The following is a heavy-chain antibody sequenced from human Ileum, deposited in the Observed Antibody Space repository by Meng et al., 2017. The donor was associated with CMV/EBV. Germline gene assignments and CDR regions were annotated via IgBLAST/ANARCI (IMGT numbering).Heavy chain of an antibody. Sequence: SCSVSGVSLSTAGYYWGWTRQSPGKGLEWIGNVYDGGLTYYNPSLRGRITISLDTTRSQFSLKLSSVTAADTAVYYCSRDEGEYRVYSRLDWGQGTVVTVSS. CDR1: GVSLSTAGYY. CDR3: SRDEGEYRVYSRLD. CDR2: VYDGGLT. D-gene: IGHD6-13*01. J-gene: IGHJ4*02. V-gene: IGHV4-39*07.